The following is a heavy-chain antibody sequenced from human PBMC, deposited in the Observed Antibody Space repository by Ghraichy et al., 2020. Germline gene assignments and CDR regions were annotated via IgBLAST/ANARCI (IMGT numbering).Heavy chain of an antibody. CDR1: GFAFSSNG. J-gene: IGHJ4*02. D-gene: IGHD4-17*01. CDR3: ARYVDYVGTSGGLDS. CDR2: IWYAGSNK. Sequence: GGSLRLSCAASGFAFSSNGMHWVRQAPGKGLEWVAVIWYAGSNKYYADSVKGRFTISRDNSKNTLYLQMNSLRAEDTAVYYCARYVDYVGTSGGLDSWGQGTLVTVSS. V-gene: IGHV3-33*01.